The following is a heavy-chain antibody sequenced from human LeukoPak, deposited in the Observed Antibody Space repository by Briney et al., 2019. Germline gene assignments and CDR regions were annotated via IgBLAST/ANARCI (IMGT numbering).Heavy chain of an antibody. J-gene: IGHJ5*02. CDR2: IYHSGST. CDR3: ARGRLLWFGASWFDP. D-gene: IGHD3-10*01. V-gene: IGHV4-38-2*02. CDR1: DYSISSGYF. Sequence: PSETLSLTCTVSDYSISSGYFWGWIRQPPGKGLEWIGSIYHSGSTYYNPSLKSRVTISVDTSKNQFSLKLSSVTAADTAVYYCARGRLLWFGASWFDPWGQGTLVTVSS.